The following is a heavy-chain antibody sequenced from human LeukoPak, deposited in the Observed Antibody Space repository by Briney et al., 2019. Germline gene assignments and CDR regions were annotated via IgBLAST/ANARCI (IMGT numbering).Heavy chain of an antibody. D-gene: IGHD1-26*01. J-gene: IGHJ4*02. CDR3: AAKKYSGSYWPSPDY. V-gene: IGHV1-58*02. CDR1: GSTFSSSA. Sequence: SVKVSCKASGSTFSSSAIQWVRQARGQRLEWMGWIVVGSGNTNYAQRFQERVTLTRDMSTATAYLELSSLRSEDTAVYYCAAKKYSGSYWPSPDYWGQGTLVTVSS. CDR2: IVVGSGNT.